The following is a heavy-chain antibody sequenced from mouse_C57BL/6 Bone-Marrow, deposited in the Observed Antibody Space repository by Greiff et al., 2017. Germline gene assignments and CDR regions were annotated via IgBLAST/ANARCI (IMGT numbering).Heavy chain of an antibody. D-gene: IGHD1-1*01. CDR2: IYPRDGST. V-gene: IGHV1-85*01. CDR1: GYTFTSYD. Sequence: VQLQESGPELVKPGASVKLSCKASGYTFTSYDINWVKQRPGQGLEWIGWIYPRDGSTKYNEKFKGKAPLTVDTSSSTAYMELHSLTSEDSAVYFCARRDYYGSREYFDYWGQGTTLTVSS. CDR3: ARRDYYGSREYFDY. J-gene: IGHJ2*01.